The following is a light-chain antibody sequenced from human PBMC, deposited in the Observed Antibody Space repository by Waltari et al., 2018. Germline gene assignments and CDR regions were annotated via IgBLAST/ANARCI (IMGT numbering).Light chain of an antibody. Sequence: DIQMTQSPSSLAASVGDRVTITCQASQDISNYVSWYQHKPGNAPSLLIYDASNLEAGVSARFSGSGSGTIFTLTINSLRPEDIATYYCQQYDSLLTFGGGTKVQI. CDR3: QQYDSLLT. J-gene: IGKJ4*01. CDR2: DAS. CDR1: QDISNY. V-gene: IGKV1-33*01.